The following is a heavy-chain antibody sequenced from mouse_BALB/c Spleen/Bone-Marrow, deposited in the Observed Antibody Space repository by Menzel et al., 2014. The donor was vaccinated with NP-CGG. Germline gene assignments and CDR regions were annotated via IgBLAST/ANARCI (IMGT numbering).Heavy chain of an antibody. CDR3: SREGAY. J-gene: IGHJ3*01. V-gene: IGHV1S81*02. CDR1: GYTFTSYY. Sequence: LVESGAELVKPGASVKLSCKASGYTFTSYYMYWVKQRPGQGLEWIGEITPSNGDTNFNEKFKSKATLTVDKSSSTAYMQLSSLTSEDSAVYYCSREGAYWGQGTLVTVSA. CDR2: ITPSNGDT.